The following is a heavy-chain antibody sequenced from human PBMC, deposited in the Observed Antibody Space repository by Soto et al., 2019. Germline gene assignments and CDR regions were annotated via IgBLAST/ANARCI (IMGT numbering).Heavy chain of an antibody. D-gene: IGHD4-17*01. CDR2: IYYSGST. Sequence: SETLSLTCTVSGGSISSYYWSWIRQPPGRGLEWIGYIYYSGSTNYNPSLKSRVTISVDTSKNQFSLKLSSVTAADAALYYCARDFFDFSDYTTNWFDPWGQGSLFTVSS. J-gene: IGHJ5*02. V-gene: IGHV4-59*08. CDR1: GGSISSYY. CDR3: ARDFFDFSDYTTNWFDP.